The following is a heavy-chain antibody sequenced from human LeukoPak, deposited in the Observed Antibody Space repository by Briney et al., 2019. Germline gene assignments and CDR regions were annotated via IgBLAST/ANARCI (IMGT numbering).Heavy chain of an antibody. CDR1: GGSFSGYY. CDR3: ARGPPVRFLEWLLSHFDY. Sequence: ETLSLTCAVYGGSFSGYYWSWFRQPPGKGLEWIGEINHRGSTNYNPSLKSRVTISVDTSKNQSSLKLSSVTAADTAVYYCARGPPVRFLEWLLSHFDYWGQGTLVTVSS. J-gene: IGHJ4*02. D-gene: IGHD3-3*01. V-gene: IGHV4-34*01. CDR2: INHRGST.